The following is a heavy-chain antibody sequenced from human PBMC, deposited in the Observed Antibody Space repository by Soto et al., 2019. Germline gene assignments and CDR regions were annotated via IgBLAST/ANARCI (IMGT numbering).Heavy chain of an antibody. CDR3: ARDQGDFVGDAQQWPADY. Sequence: ASVKVSCKASGYTFTSYSMHWVRQAPGQGLEWMGIINPGGGSTSYAQKFQGRVTMTRDTSTSTVYMELSSLRSEDTAVYHCARDQGDFVGDAQQWPADYWGQGTLVTVSS. CDR2: INPGGGST. D-gene: IGHD3-10*01. J-gene: IGHJ4*02. CDR1: GYTFTSYS. V-gene: IGHV1-46*01.